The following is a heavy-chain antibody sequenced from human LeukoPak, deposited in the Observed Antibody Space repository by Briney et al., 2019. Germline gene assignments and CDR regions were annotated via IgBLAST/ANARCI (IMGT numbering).Heavy chain of an antibody. CDR3: ARDIPWIVVVPAAMRDY. CDR1: GFTFSPLG. J-gene: IGHJ4*02. Sequence: QPGGSLRLSCAASGFTFSPLGMNWVRQAPGRGLEWVSYISSGSSTTYYADSVKGRFTISRDNAKNSLYLQVNSLRDEDTAVYYCARDIPWIVVVPAAMRDYWGQGTLVTVSS. V-gene: IGHV3-48*02. D-gene: IGHD2-2*01. CDR2: ISSGSSTT.